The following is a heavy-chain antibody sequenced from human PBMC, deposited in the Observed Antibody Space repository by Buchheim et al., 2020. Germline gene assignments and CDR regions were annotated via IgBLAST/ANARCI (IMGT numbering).Heavy chain of an antibody. J-gene: IGHJ4*02. CDR3: AARRGYSGYDYRGVFDY. CDR1: GGSFSGYY. V-gene: IGHV4-34*01. Sequence: QVQLQQWGAGLLKPSETLSLTCAVYGGSFSGYYWSWIRQPPGKGLEWIGEINHSGSTNYNPSLKSQVTISVDTSKNQFSLKLSSVTAADTAVYYCAARRGYSGYDYRGVFDYWGQGTL. D-gene: IGHD5-12*01. CDR2: INHSGST.